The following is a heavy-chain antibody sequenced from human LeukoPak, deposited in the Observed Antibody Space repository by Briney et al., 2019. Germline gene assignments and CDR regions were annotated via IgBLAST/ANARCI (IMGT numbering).Heavy chain of an antibody. Sequence: GGSLRLSCAASGFTFSSYEMNWVRQAPGKGLEWVSYISSSGSTIYYAGSVKGRFTISRDNAKNSLYLQMNSLRAEDTAVYYCARGDYGDYVLVYWGQGTLVTVSS. D-gene: IGHD4-17*01. CDR3: ARGDYGDYVLVY. J-gene: IGHJ4*02. V-gene: IGHV3-48*03. CDR1: GFTFSSYE. CDR2: ISSSGSTI.